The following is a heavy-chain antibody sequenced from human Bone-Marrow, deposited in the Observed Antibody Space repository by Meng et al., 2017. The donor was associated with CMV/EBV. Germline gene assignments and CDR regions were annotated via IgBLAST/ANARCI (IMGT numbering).Heavy chain of an antibody. J-gene: IGHJ6*02. D-gene: IGHD2-2*03. Sequence: GESLKISCAASGFTFSSYSMNWVRQAPGKGLEWVSSISSSSSYIYYADSVKGRFTISRDNAKNSLYLQMNSLRAEDTAVYYCASMDIVVVPAAIGHYYGMDVWGQGTTVTVSS. CDR1: GFTFSSYS. CDR3: ASMDIVVVPAAIGHYYGMDV. CDR2: ISSSSSYI. V-gene: IGHV3-21*01.